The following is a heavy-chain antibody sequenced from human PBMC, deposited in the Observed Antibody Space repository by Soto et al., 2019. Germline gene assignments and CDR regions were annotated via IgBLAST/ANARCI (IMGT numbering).Heavy chain of an antibody. Sequence: QVQLVESGGGMVQPGRSLRLSCAASGFTFSSYAMHWVRQAPGKGLEWVAVISYDGSNKYYADSVKGRFTISRDNSKNTLYLQMNSLRAEDTAVYYCARGALFGELPFDYWGQGTLVTVSS. D-gene: IGHD3-10*02. J-gene: IGHJ4*02. CDR3: ARGALFGELPFDY. V-gene: IGHV3-30-3*01. CDR1: GFTFSSYA. CDR2: ISYDGSNK.